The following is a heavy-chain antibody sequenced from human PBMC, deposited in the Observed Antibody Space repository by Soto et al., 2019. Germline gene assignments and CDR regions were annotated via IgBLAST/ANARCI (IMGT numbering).Heavy chain of an antibody. D-gene: IGHD2-15*01. V-gene: IGHV3-7*01. Sequence: PGGSLRLSCAASGFTFSSYWMSWVRQAPGKGLEWVANIKQDGSEEYYVDSVKGRFTISRDNAKNSLYLQMNSLRAEDTAVYYCARDQRWLLTDHWGQGTLVTVST. CDR1: GFTFSSYW. J-gene: IGHJ4*02. CDR3: ARDQRWLLTDH. CDR2: IKQDGSEE.